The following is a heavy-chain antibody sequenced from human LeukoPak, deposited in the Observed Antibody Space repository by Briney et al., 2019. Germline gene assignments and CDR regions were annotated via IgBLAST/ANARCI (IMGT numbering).Heavy chain of an antibody. V-gene: IGHV4-59*08. J-gene: IGHJ6*02. Sequence: SETLSLTCPVSGGSISSYYWSWIRQPPGKGLEWIGYIYYSGSTNYNPSLKSRVTISVDTSKNQFSLKLSSVTAADTAVYYCARSMVSYYYYGMDVWGQGTTVTVSS. CDR1: GGSISSYY. D-gene: IGHD3-10*01. CDR2: IYYSGST. CDR3: ARSMVSYYYYGMDV.